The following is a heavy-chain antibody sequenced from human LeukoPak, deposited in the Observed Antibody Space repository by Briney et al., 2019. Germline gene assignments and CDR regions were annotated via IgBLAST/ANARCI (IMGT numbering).Heavy chain of an antibody. CDR3: AKDISRGGSGSYRYFDY. J-gene: IGHJ4*02. Sequence: PGGSLRLSCAASGFTFSSYAMSWVRQAPGKGLEWVSAISGSGGSTYYADSVKGRFTISRDNSKNSLYLQMNSLRAEDTALYYCAKDISRGGSGSYRYFDYWGQGTLVTVSS. D-gene: IGHD3-10*01. CDR1: GFTFSSYA. V-gene: IGHV3-23*01. CDR2: ISGSGGST.